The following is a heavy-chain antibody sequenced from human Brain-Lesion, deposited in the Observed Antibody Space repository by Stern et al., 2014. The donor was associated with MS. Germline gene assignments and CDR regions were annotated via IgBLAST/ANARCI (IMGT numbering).Heavy chain of an antibody. CDR2: ISYDGSDT. CDR3: VKRGITEVRGVRLGDY. V-gene: IGHV3-30*18. Sequence: VQLLESGGGVVQPGRSLRLTCTASGCTFSSYAMNWVRQAPGKGLEWGAVISYDGSDTYYAESVKGRFTISRDNSKNTLYLEMRSLRPEDTAVYYCVKRGITEVRGVRLGDYWGPGTLVIVSS. D-gene: IGHD3-10*01. J-gene: IGHJ4*02. CDR1: GCTFSSYA.